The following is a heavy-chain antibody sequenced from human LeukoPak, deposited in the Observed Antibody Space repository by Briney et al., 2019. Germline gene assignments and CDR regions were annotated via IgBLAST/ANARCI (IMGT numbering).Heavy chain of an antibody. J-gene: IGHJ4*02. CDR2: ISDGVGTT. CDR3: AKAFQRGVLITSQD. D-gene: IGHD3-10*01. Sequence: PGGSLRLSCAASGFTFSDYAISWVRQAPEKGLEWVSVISDGVGTTYYAVSVRGRFTISRDNSKNRLYLQMNSLRGEDTAVYYCAKAFQRGVLITSQDWGQGNQITVSS. CDR1: GFTFSDYA. V-gene: IGHV3-23*01.